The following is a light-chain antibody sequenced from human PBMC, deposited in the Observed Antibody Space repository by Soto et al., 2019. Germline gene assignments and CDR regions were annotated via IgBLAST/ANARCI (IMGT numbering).Light chain of an antibody. CDR1: QTVGSTC. V-gene: IGKV3D-20*01. CDR2: ETS. J-gene: IGKJ1*01. Sequence: EIVLPQSPATLSLSPGEGATLSCGASQTVGSTCLDWFQQKPGLAPRLLMYETSSRATGIPDRFSGSGSGTDFTLTISRLEPEDVAVCYCQRVGSSAWTFGQGTKVEIK. CDR3: QRVGSSAWT.